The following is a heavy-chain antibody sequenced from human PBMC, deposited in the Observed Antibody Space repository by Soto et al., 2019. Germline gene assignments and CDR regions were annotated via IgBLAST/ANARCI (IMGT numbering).Heavy chain of an antibody. CDR3: ARSRVGYCSGGTCYLNAFDV. D-gene: IGHD2-15*01. J-gene: IGHJ3*01. V-gene: IGHV1-46*01. CDR1: GYTFTSYY. Sequence: ASVKVSCKASGYTFTSYYMHWVRQAPGQGLEWMGIINPSGGSTSYAQKFQGRVTMTRDTSTSTVYMELSSPRSEDTAIYYCARSRVGYCSGGTCYLNAFDVWGQGTMVTVSS. CDR2: INPSGGST.